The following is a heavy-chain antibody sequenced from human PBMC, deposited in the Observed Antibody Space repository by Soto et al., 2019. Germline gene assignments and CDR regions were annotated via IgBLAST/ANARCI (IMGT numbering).Heavy chain of an antibody. CDR2: ISSSSRYI. CDR3: ARGAVAGLPDY. D-gene: IGHD6-19*01. J-gene: IGHJ4*02. Sequence: EVQLVESGGGLVKPGGSLRLSCAASGFTFSSYSMNWVRQAPGKGLEWVSSISSSSRYIYYADSVKGRITISRDNAKNSLYLQMNSLRAEDTAVYYCARGAVAGLPDYWGQGTLVTVSS. V-gene: IGHV3-21*01. CDR1: GFTFSSYS.